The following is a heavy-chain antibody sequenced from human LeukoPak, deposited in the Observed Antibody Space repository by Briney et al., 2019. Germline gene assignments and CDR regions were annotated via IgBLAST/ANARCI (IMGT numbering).Heavy chain of an antibody. D-gene: IGHD4-17*01. V-gene: IGHV3-53*01. CDR1: GFTVSSNY. CDR2: IYSGGST. J-gene: IGHJ4*02. CDR3: ARDRTTPEGYFDY. Sequence: GGSLRLSCAASGFTVSSNYMSWVRQAPGKGLEWVSVIYSGGSTYYADSVKGRFTISRDNSKNTLYLQMNGLRAEDTAVYYCARDRTTPEGYFDYWGQGTPVTVSS.